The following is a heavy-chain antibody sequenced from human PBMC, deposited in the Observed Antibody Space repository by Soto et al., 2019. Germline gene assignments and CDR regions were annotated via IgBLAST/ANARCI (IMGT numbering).Heavy chain of an antibody. CDR2: IIPVFGTP. D-gene: IGHD3-3*01. V-gene: IGHV1-69*01. Sequence: VQLGQSGAEVKKPGSSVTVSCKASGGTLNIYASSWVRQAPGQGLEWMGGIIPVFGTPSYAQKFRGRVSITADESTSTAYMELSNLTSEDTAVYYCARGPYYDFWNGYSCFDYWGQETLITVSS. CDR1: GGTLNIYA. CDR3: ARGPYYDFWNGYSCFDY. J-gene: IGHJ4*02.